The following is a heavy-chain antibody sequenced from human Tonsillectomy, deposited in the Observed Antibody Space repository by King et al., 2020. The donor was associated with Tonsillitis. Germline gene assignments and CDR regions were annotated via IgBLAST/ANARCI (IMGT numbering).Heavy chain of an antibody. V-gene: IGHV4-39*01. CDR3: ARQTVAGTSGMRSYFDY. CDR2: IYYSGST. Sequence: QLQESGPGLVKPSETLSLTCTVSGGSISSSSYYWGWIRQPPGKGLEWIGSIYYSGSTYYNPSLKSRGTISVDTSKNQFSLKLSSVTAADTAVYYCARQTVAGTSGMRSYFDYWGQGTLVTVSS. J-gene: IGHJ4*02. D-gene: IGHD6-19*01. CDR1: GGSISSSSYY.